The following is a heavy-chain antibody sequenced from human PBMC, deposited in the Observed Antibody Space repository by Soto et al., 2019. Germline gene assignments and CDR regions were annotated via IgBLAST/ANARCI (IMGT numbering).Heavy chain of an antibody. J-gene: IGHJ5*02. D-gene: IGHD1-26*01. CDR3: ARRVGATPPRA. CDR1: GASISSNSFH. CDR2: IYYAGST. V-gene: IGHV4-39*01. Sequence: QLHLHESAPGLVKPSETLSLTCTFSGASISSNSFHWGWIRQPPGKGMEWIGTIYYAGSTYYNPSPNRRATISAHTSKSQFSLTLSAVTAPDRTVYHCARRVGATPPRAWGQGTLVTVSS.